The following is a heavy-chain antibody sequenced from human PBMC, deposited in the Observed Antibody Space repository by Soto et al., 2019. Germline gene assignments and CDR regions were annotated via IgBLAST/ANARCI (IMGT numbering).Heavy chain of an antibody. V-gene: IGHV1-69*13. CDR3: AREWGVYGDYLSYYYYGMDV. Sequence: SVKVSCKASGGTFSSYAISWVRQAPGQGLEWMGGIIPIFGTANYAQKFQGRVTITADESTSTAYMELSSLRSEDTAVYYCAREWGVYGDYLSYYYYGMDVWGQGTTVTVSS. CDR1: GGTFSSYA. J-gene: IGHJ6*02. D-gene: IGHD4-17*01. CDR2: IIPIFGTA.